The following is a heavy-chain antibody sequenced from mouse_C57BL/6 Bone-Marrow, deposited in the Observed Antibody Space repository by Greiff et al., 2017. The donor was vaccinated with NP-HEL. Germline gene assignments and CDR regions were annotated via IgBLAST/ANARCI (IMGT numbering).Heavy chain of an antibody. Sequence: VQLQQSGAELVRPGASVKLSCTASGFNIKDDYMHWVKQRPEQGLEWIGWIDPENGDTEYASKFQGKATITADTSANTAYLQLSSLTSEDTAVYYCTTGYYLAWFAYWGQGTLVTVSA. V-gene: IGHV14-4*01. CDR1: GFNIKDDY. D-gene: IGHD2-3*01. CDR3: TTGYYLAWFAY. CDR2: IDPENGDT. J-gene: IGHJ3*01.